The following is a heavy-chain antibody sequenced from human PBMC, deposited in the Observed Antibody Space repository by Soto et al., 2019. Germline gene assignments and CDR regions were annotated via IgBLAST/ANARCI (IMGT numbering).Heavy chain of an antibody. J-gene: IGHJ6*02. CDR2: IYYSGST. V-gene: IGHV4-39*01. CDR1: GGSISSSSYY. Sequence: QLQLQESGPGLVKPSETLSLTCTVSGGSISSSSYYWGWIRQPPGKGLEWIGSIYYSGSTYYNPSRKRRVTISVDTSRNQCSLKLSSVTAADTAVYYCARRPTGPDYYYYYGMDVWGQGTTVTVSS. CDR3: ARRPTGPDYYYYYGMDV.